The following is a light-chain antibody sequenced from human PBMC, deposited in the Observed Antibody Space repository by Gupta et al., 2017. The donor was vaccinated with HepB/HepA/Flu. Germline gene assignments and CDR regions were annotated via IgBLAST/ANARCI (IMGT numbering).Light chain of an antibody. Sequence: DIVMTQSPPSLPVTPGEPASVSCRSSQTLLNSDGNNRLDWYLQKPGQSPHLLIYLGSNRASGVPARLSGSGSGTDFTLNISRVEADDVGVYYCMQARQTPYTFGQGTKLEIK. CDR3: MQARQTPYT. V-gene: IGKV2-28*01. J-gene: IGKJ2*01. CDR1: QTLLNSDGNNR. CDR2: LGS.